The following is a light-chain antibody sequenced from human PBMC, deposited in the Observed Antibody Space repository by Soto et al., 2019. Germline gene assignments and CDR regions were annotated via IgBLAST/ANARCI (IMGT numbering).Light chain of an antibody. J-gene: IGKJ2*01. Sequence: EIVLTQSPGTLSLSPGERATLSCRASQSVSSSLAWYQQKPGQAPRLLIYGASRRAPGSPDRFSGSGSGTDFTLTIARLEPEDFAVYYCQQYGTPTYTFGQGTKLELK. CDR3: QQYGTPTYT. CDR1: QSVSSS. CDR2: GAS. V-gene: IGKV3-20*01.